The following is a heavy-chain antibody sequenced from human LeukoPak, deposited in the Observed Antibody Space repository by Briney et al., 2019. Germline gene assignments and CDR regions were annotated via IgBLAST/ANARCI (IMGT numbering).Heavy chain of an antibody. V-gene: IGHV3-21*01. CDR3: VRDFISVIAAYLQH. D-gene: IGHD2-21*01. CDR2: ISSSSRNR. CDR1: GFTFSTYS. Sequence: GGSLRLSCVASGFTFSTYSMNWVRQAPGKGLEWVSSISSSSRNRYYADSVKGRFTISRDDAKNSLYLQVNSLRAEETAVCYCVRDFISVIAAYLQHWGEGTLVTVSP. J-gene: IGHJ1*01.